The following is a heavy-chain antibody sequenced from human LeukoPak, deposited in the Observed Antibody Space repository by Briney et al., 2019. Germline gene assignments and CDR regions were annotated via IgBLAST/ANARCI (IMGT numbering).Heavy chain of an antibody. CDR2: ISSGSGHI. D-gene: IGHD3-10*01. CDR1: GFIFSSYS. CDR3: ARDYDGSGSLDY. Sequence: GGSLRLSCAASGFIFSSYSMNWVRQAPGTGLEWVSYISSGSGHIYYADSVKGRFTISRDNAKTSLYLQMNSLRAEDTAVYYCARDYDGSGSLDYWGQGTLVTVSS. J-gene: IGHJ4*02. V-gene: IGHV3-21*01.